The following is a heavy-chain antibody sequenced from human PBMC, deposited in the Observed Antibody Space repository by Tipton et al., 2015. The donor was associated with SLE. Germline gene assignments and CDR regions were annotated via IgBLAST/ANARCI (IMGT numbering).Heavy chain of an antibody. J-gene: IGHJ4*02. CDR3: AKAGGSTRYEDY. V-gene: IGHV3-30*18. D-gene: IGHD2-2*01. CDR1: GFTFSSYG. CDR2: ISYDGSNK. Sequence: SLRLSCAASGFTFSSYGMHWVRQAPGKGLEWVAVISYDGSNKYYADSVKGRFTISRDNSKNTLYLQMNSLRAEDTAVYYCAKAGGSTRYEDYWGQGTLVTVSS.